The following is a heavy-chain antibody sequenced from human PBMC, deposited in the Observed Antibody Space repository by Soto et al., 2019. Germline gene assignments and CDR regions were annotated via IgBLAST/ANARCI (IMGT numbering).Heavy chain of an antibody. J-gene: IGHJ4*02. CDR2: TYYRSKWYN. V-gene: IGHV6-1*01. D-gene: IGHD1-26*01. CDR3: ARGEQYSGRIFDY. CDR1: GDSVSSNSAA. Sequence: QVQLQQSGPGLVKPSQTLSVTCGISGDSVSSNSAAWNWLRQSPSRGLEWRGRTYYRSKWYNDYAVSVESRITINPDTSKNHCSLQLNFVTPEDTAVYFCARGEQYSGRIFDYWGQGTLVTVSS.